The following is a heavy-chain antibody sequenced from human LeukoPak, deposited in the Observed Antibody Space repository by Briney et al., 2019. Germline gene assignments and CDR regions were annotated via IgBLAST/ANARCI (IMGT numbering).Heavy chain of an antibody. Sequence: PPETLSLTCTVSGGSISSSSYYWGWIRQPPGKGLEWIGSIYYSGSTYYNPSLKSRVTIYEDTSKNQFSLKLSSVTAADTAVYYCARHSYSSGWYDYWGQGTLVTVSS. D-gene: IGHD6-19*01. J-gene: IGHJ4*02. CDR2: IYYSGST. V-gene: IGHV4-39*01. CDR3: ARHSYSSGWYDY. CDR1: GGSISSSSYY.